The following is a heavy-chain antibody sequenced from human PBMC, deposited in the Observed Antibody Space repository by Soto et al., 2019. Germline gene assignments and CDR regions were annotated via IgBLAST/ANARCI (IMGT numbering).Heavy chain of an antibody. CDR1: GGSVSSGSYY. D-gene: IGHD3-22*01. CDR3: AGGAPPYYYVSSGYYYFDY. J-gene: IGHJ4*02. CDR2: IYYSGST. V-gene: IGHV4-61*01. Sequence: QVQLQESGPGLVKPSETLSLTCTVSGGSVSSGSYYWSWIRQPPGKGLEWIGYIYYSGSTNYNPSLQSRVPISVATSKSQFYLKLSSGTAADTAVYYCAGGAPPYYYVSSGYYYFDYWGRGTLVTVCS.